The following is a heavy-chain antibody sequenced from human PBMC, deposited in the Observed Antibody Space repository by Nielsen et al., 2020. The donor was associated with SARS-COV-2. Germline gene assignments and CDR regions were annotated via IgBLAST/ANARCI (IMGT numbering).Heavy chain of an antibody. J-gene: IGHJ6*02. D-gene: IGHD2-15*01. CDR2: IYSGGSST. Sequence: GGSLRLSCAASGFTFSSYAMSWVRQAPGKGPEWVSVIYSGGSSTYYADSVKGRFTISRDNSKNSLYLQMNSLRTEDTALYYCAKEDISTGMDVWGQGTTVTFSS. V-gene: IGHV3-23*03. CDR3: AKEDISTGMDV. CDR1: GFTFSSYA.